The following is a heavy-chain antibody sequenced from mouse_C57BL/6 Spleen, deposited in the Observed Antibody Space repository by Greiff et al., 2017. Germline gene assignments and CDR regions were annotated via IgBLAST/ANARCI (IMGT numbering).Heavy chain of an antibody. CDR1: GFTFSDYY. CDR2: ISNGGGST. J-gene: IGHJ2*01. Sequence: EVQRVESGGGLVQPGGSLKLSCAASGFTFSDYYMYWVRQTPEKRLEWVAYISNGGGSTYYPDTVKGRFTISRDNAKTTLYLQMSRLKTEDTAMYYCARGEVFDYWGQGTTLTVSS. V-gene: IGHV5-12*01. CDR3: ARGEVFDY.